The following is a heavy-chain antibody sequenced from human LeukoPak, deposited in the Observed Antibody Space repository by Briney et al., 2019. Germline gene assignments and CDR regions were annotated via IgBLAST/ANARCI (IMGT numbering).Heavy chain of an antibody. CDR1: GFTFSSCW. J-gene: IGHJ6*04. D-gene: IGHD3-10*02. V-gene: IGHV3-7*01. CDR3: AELGITMIGGV. CDR2: IKKDGSEK. Sequence: GGSLRLSCAASGFTFSSCWMSWVRQAPGKGLEWVANIKKDGSEKYYVDSVKGRFTISRDNAKTSLYLQMNSLRAEDTAVYYCAELGITMIGGVWGKGTTVTISS.